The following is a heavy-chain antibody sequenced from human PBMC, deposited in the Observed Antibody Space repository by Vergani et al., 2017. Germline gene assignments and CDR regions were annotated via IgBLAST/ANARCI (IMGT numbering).Heavy chain of an antibody. CDR1: GYTFIGYY. D-gene: IGHD6-19*01. Sequence: QVQLVQSGAEVKKPGASVKVSCKASGYTFIGYYIHWVRQAPGQGLEWMGWINLKSGDTKCAQKFQGRVTMTRDTSISTAYMELSSLRSDDTAVYYCARXGYSSSNGGRAFDVWGQGTRVTVSS. J-gene: IGHJ3*01. CDR3: ARXGYSSSNGGRAFDV. V-gene: IGHV1-2*02. CDR2: INLKSGDT.